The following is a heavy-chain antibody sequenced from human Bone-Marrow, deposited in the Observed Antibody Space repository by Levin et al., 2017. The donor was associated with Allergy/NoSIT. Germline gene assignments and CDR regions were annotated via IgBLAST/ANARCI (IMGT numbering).Heavy chain of an antibody. J-gene: IGHJ4*02. V-gene: IGHV3-30*18. CDR3: AKDDYPEGEYFDY. D-gene: IGHD3-16*01. CDR1: GFTFSSYG. CDR2: ISHDGKKT. Sequence: LSLTCAASGFTFSSYGMHWVRQAPGKGLEWVAVISHDGKKTYHADSVKGRFTISRDNAKNTLFLQMNSLKNEDTAVYFCAKDDYPEGEYFDYWGQGTLLTVSS.